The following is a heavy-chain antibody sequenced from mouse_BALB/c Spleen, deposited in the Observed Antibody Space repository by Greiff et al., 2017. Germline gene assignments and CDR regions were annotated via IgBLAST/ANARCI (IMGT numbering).Heavy chain of an antibody. CDR2: IYPGDGDT. CDR1: GYTFTSYW. CDR3: ARSGYDYAMDY. V-gene: IGHV1-87*01. Sequence: QVQLKESGAELARPGASVKLSCKASGYTFTSYWMQWVKQRPGQGLEWIGAIYPGDGDTRYTQKFKGKATLTADKSSSTAYMQLSSLASEDSAVYYCARSGYDYAMDYWGQGTSVTVSS. J-gene: IGHJ4*01. D-gene: IGHD3-1*01.